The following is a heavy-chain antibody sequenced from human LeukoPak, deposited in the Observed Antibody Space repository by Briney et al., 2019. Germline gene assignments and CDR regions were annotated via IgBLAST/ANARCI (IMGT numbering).Heavy chain of an antibody. CDR2: IIPGDAET. D-gene: IGHD5-24*01. CDR1: GFTFAGYW. Sequence: GEALKTSFYGVGFTFAGYWIGWVRQMPGKGLEWMGIIIPGDAETRYSPSFEGRVTMSADMSISPPSLQRSTLTAADSGVYSCATVEGTRWADCWGQGSLVTVSS. V-gene: IGHV5-51*01. CDR3: ATVEGTRWADC. J-gene: IGHJ4*02.